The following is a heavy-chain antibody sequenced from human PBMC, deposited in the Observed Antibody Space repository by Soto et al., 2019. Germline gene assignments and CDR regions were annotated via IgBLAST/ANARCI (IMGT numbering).Heavy chain of an antibody. CDR3: AGTISLQWYYMDV. CDR1: GDSVSSNSAA. CDR2: TYYRSRWYN. D-gene: IGHD1-7*01. Sequence: PSQTLSLTCVISGDSVSSNSAAWNWIRQSPSRGLEWLGRTYYRSRWYNDYAVSVRSRITVNADTSKNQFSLHLNSVTPEDTAVYYCAGTISLQWYYMDVWDKGTTVTVPS. V-gene: IGHV6-1*01. J-gene: IGHJ6*03.